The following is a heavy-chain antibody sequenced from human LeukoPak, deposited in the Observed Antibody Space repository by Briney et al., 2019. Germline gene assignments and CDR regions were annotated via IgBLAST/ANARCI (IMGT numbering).Heavy chain of an antibody. Sequence: GRSLRLSCAASGFTFSSYGMHWVRQAPGKGLEWVAFISYDGSNKYYADSVKGRFTISRDNSKNTLYLQMNSLRAEDTAVYYCAKDRGREITFGGVIVYYFDYWGQGTLVTVSS. J-gene: IGHJ4*02. CDR1: GFTFSSYG. D-gene: IGHD3-16*02. CDR3: AKDRGREITFGGVIVYYFDY. CDR2: ISYDGSNK. V-gene: IGHV3-30*18.